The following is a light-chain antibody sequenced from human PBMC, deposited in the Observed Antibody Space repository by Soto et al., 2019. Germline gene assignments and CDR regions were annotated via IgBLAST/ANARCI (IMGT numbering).Light chain of an antibody. V-gene: IGKV3-20*01. CDR1: QSISRY. J-gene: IGKJ1*01. CDR2: GAS. Sequence: EVVTTQSPATLSVSPGERTTLSCRASQSISRYLAWYQQKPGQGPRLLIYGASSRATGTPDRFSGSGSGTDFTLTINRLEPEDFALYYCQQYGSSPPTFGQGTKVDIK. CDR3: QQYGSSPPT.